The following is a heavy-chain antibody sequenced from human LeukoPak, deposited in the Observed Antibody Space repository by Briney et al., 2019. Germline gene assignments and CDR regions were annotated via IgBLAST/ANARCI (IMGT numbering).Heavy chain of an antibody. Sequence: GGSLRLSCEASGFTFSSYDMYWVRQAPGRGLDWVAVVSYDGSDKYYADSVKGRFTISRDNSKNTLYLQMTGLRVEDTAVYYCARDNRGPDYWGQGALVTVSS. J-gene: IGHJ4*02. V-gene: IGHV3-30*03. CDR3: ARDNRGPDY. CDR2: VSYDGSDK. CDR1: GFTFSSYD. D-gene: IGHD2/OR15-2a*01.